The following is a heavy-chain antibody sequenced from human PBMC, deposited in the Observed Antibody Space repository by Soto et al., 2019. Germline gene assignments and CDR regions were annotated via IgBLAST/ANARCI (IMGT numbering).Heavy chain of an antibody. CDR3: ARSQYETSGFYSAAFDI. CDR2: IGASSWPI. Sequence: GGSLRLSCAAAGFSVSTSHISWVRQAPGKGLEWVSSIGASSWPIFYADSLKGRFTISRDNGKSSLYLQMNSLRAEDTALYYCARSQYETSGFYSAAFDIWGQGTMVTVSS. CDR1: GFSVSTSH. V-gene: IGHV3-21*01. J-gene: IGHJ3*02. D-gene: IGHD3-22*01.